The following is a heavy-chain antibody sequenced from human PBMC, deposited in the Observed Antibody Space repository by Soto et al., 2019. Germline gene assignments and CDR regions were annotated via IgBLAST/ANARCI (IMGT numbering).Heavy chain of an antibody. CDR2: IYTSGST. V-gene: IGHV4-4*07. J-gene: IGHJ4*02. CDR1: SDSVSSYY. Sequence: PSETLSLTCTVSSDSVSSYYWSWIRQPAGKGLEWIGRIYTSGSTNYNPSLKSRVNMSVDTSKSHFSLKLTSVTAADTAVYYCERSGGSFNFDYWGQGTLVTVSS. CDR3: ERSGGSFNFDY. D-gene: IGHD2-15*01.